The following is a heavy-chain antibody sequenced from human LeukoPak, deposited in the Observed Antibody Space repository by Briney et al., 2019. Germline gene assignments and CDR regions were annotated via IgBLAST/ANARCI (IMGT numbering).Heavy chain of an antibody. D-gene: IGHD3-3*01. CDR2: IYTSGNT. Sequence: SETLSLTCTVSGVSISSAAYYWSWIRQPAGKGLEWIGRIYTSGNTNYNPSLKSRVTLSLDTSKNQFSLRLSSVTAADTAVYYCARVWRVVTRAFDIWGQGTMVTVSS. J-gene: IGHJ3*02. CDR1: GVSISSAAYY. CDR3: ARVWRVVTRAFDI. V-gene: IGHV4-61*02.